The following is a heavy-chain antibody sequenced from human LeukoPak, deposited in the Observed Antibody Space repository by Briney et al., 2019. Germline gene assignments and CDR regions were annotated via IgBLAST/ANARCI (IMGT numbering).Heavy chain of an antibody. V-gene: IGHV1-2*02. Sequence: ASVKVSCKASGYPFTGYYVHWVRQAPGHGLEWMGWVNPRNGGTHSAQKFQGRVSMTGDTSITTAYMELSSLRSEDTAVYYCARARAARPFDYWGQGTLVTVSS. J-gene: IGHJ4*02. CDR1: GYPFTGYY. D-gene: IGHD6-6*01. CDR3: ARARAARPFDY. CDR2: VNPRNGGT.